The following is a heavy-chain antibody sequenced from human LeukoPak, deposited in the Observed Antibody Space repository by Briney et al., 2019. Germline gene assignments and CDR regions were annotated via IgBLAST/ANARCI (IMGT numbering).Heavy chain of an antibody. CDR3: ARGPYALY. V-gene: IGHV3-7*01. Sequence: GGSLRLSREASGFTFSDYWLSWVRQAPGKGLEWVANIKQDGSEKNYVDSVKGRFTISRDNAKNSLYLQMNSLRAEDTAVYYCARGPYALYWGQGTLVSVSS. CDR1: GFTFSDYW. D-gene: IGHD2-2*01. CDR2: IKQDGSEK. J-gene: IGHJ4*02.